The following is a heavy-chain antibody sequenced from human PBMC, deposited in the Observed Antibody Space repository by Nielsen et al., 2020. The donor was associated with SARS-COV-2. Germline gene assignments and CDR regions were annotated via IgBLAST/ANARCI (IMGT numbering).Heavy chain of an antibody. J-gene: IGHJ4*02. V-gene: IGHV3-23*01. Sequence: GGSLRLSCAASGVTFSSYAMSWVRQAPGKGLEWVSSITSSGGSTYYADSVQGRFTISRDNSKNTLYLQMNSLRAEDTAIYYCAKIRYDDVWGSSYYFDYWGQGTLVTVSS. CDR2: ITSSGGST. CDR3: AKIRYDDVWGSSYYFDY. CDR1: GVTFSSYA. D-gene: IGHD3-16*01.